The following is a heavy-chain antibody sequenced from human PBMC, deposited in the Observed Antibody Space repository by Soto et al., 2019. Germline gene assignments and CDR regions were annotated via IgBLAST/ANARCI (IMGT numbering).Heavy chain of an antibody. CDR3: ARDREAGYNFYYGMDV. CDR1: GGSVSSGSYY. Sequence: NPSETLSLTCTVSGGSVSSGSYYWTWIRQPAGKGLEWIGRIYTSASINYNPSLRGRVTLSVDTSTNQVSLKLASVTAADTAVYYCARDREAGYNFYYGMDVWGQGTTVTVSS. J-gene: IGHJ6*02. D-gene: IGHD6-19*01. V-gene: IGHV4-61*02. CDR2: IYTSASI.